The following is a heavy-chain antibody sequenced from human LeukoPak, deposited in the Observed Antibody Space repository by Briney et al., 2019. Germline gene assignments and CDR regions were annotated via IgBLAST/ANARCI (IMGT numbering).Heavy chain of an antibody. J-gene: IGHJ4*02. CDR1: GFTFSSYG. CDR2: ISYDGSNK. CDR3: AKNYPYGSGEGIDY. Sequence: GGSLRLSCAASGFTFSSYGMHWVRQAPGKGLEWVAVISYDGSNKYYADSVKGRFTISRDNSKNKLYLQMNSLRAEDTAVHYCAKNYPYGSGEGIDYWGQGTLVTVSS. D-gene: IGHD3-10*01. V-gene: IGHV3-30*18.